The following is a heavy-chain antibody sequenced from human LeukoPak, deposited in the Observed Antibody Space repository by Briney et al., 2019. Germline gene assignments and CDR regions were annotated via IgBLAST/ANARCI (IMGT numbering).Heavy chain of an antibody. CDR1: GGSISSYY. CDR2: IYYSGST. D-gene: IGHD6-6*01. CDR3: AGHEYSSSFWFDP. J-gene: IGHJ5*02. V-gene: IGHV4-59*08. Sequence: KPSETLSLTCTVSGGSISSYYWSWIRQPPGKGLEWIGYIYYSGSTNYNPSLKSRLTISVDTSKNQFSLKLSSVTAADTAVYYRAGHEYSSSFWFDPWGQGTLVTVSS.